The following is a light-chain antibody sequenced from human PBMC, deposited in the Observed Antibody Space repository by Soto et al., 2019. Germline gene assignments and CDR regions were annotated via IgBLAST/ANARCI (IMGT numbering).Light chain of an antibody. CDR3: QQYGSSPPNT. CDR1: QTVSSRF. CDR2: GAL. J-gene: IGKJ4*01. Sequence: EIVLTQSPGTLSLSPGERATLSCRASQTVSSRFLAWYQQKPGQAPRLLIYGALSRATGIPDRFSGSGSGTDFTLTISRLEPEDFAVYYCQQYGSSPPNTFGGGTKVDIK. V-gene: IGKV3-20*01.